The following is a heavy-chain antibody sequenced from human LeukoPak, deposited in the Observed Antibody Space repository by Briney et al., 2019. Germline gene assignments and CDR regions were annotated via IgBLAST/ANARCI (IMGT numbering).Heavy chain of an antibody. J-gene: IGHJ4*02. CDR3: ASLYDIVGTTVDY. D-gene: IGHD1-26*01. V-gene: IGHV1-2*06. CDR1: GYTFTNYY. Sequence: ASVKVSCKTSGYTFTNYYIHWVRQAPGQGLEWMGRIDPDTGGTKSAKNFQGRVTMTRDTSISTAYMALSGLRSDDTAVYYCASLYDIVGTTVDYWGQGTLVTVSS. CDR2: IDPDTGGT.